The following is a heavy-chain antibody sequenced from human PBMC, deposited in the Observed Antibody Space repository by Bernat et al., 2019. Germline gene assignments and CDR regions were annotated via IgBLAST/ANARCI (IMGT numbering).Heavy chain of an antibody. D-gene: IGHD2-15*01. CDR2: ISGSGTT. Sequence: EVQLLESGGALVQPGGSLRLSCAASGFTFSNYAMSWVRQAPGKGLEWVAAISGSGTTYYADSVKGRFTVSRDNSKSTLDLQLNSLRAEDTAVYYCARVVAAIEFYFDYWGQGTLVTVSS. CDR1: GFTFSNYA. J-gene: IGHJ4*02. CDR3: ARVVAAIEFYFDY. V-gene: IGHV3-23*01.